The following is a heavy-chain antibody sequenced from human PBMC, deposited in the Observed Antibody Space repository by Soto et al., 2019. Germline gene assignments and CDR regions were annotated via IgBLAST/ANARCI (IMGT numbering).Heavy chain of an antibody. V-gene: IGHV4-59*08. CDR3: AGSDFWSGAPLPDY. D-gene: IGHD3-3*01. Sequence: SETLSLTCTVSGGSISSYYWSWIRQPPGKGLEWIGYIYYSGSTNYNPSLKSRVTISVDTSKNQFSLKLSSVTAADTAVYYCAGSDFWSGAPLPDYWGQGTLVTVSS. J-gene: IGHJ4*02. CDR1: GGSISSYY. CDR2: IYYSGST.